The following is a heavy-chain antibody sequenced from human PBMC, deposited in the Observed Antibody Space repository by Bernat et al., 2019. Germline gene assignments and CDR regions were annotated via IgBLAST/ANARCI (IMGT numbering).Heavy chain of an antibody. CDR1: GGSISSHY. V-gene: IGHV4-59*08. CDR3: ARLSPPLDY. CDR2: VYYSGST. J-gene: IGHJ4*02. Sequence: QVQLQESGPGLVKPSETLSLTCTVSGGSISSHYWSWIRQPPGKGLEWIGYVYYSGSTNYNPSLKSRVTISIDTSKNQFSLKLSSVTAADTAVYYCARLSPPLDYWGQGTLVTVSS.